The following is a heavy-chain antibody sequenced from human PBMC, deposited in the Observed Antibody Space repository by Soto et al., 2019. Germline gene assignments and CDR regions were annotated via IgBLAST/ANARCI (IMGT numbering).Heavy chain of an antibody. J-gene: IGHJ3*02. Sequence: GGSLRLSCAASGFTFDDYAMHWVRQAPGKGLEWVSGISWNSGSIGYADSVKGRFTISRDNAKNSLYLQMNSLRAEDTALYYCAKDIPRSPLNSSGWETDAFDIWGQGTMVTVSS. CDR2: ISWNSGSI. CDR1: GFTFDDYA. CDR3: AKDIPRSPLNSSGWETDAFDI. D-gene: IGHD6-19*01. V-gene: IGHV3-9*01.